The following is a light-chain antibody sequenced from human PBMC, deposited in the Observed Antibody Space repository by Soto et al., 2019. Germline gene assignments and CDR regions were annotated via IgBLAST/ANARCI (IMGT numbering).Light chain of an antibody. Sequence: EIVMTQSPATLSMSPGDRATLSCRASQSISSNLAWYQQKPGQAPRLLIYGASTRATGIPARFSGSGSGTEFTLTISSLQSEDFAVYYCRQYDNWPRTFGQGTKVDIK. CDR2: GAS. CDR3: RQYDNWPRT. CDR1: QSISSN. J-gene: IGKJ1*01. V-gene: IGKV3-15*01.